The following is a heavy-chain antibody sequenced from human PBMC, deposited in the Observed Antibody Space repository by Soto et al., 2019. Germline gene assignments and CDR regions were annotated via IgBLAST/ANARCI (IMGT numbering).Heavy chain of an antibody. CDR2: IIPIFGTA. CDR3: ARDLSRFNIVVVPAAISWFDP. V-gene: IGHV1-69*13. Sequence: SVKVSCKASGGTFSCYAISWVRQAPGQGLEWMGGIIPIFGTANYAQKFQGRVTITADESTSTAYMELSSLRSEDTAVYYCARDLSRFNIVVVPAAISWFDPWGQGTLVTVSS. CDR1: GGTFSCYA. J-gene: IGHJ5*02. D-gene: IGHD2-2*01.